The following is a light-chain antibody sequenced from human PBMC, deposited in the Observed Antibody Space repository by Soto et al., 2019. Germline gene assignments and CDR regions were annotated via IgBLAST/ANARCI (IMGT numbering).Light chain of an antibody. CDR2: KAS. CDR1: QSISTW. CDR3: QQYNGYPHT. J-gene: IGKJ2*01. Sequence: DIQMTQSPSTLSASVGDRVTITCRASQSISTWLAWYQQQPGKAPKLLIYKASSLRNGVPSRFSGSGSETEFTLTIYSLQPDDFASYYCQQYNGYPHTFGQGTKLEIK. V-gene: IGKV1-5*03.